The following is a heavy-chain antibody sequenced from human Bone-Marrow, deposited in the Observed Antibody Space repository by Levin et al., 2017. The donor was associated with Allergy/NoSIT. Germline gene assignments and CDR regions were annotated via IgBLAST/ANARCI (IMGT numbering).Heavy chain of an antibody. CDR2: ISGSDDST. V-gene: IGHV3-23*01. CDR3: AKVRRGLDASDI. D-gene: IGHD3/OR15-3a*01. J-gene: IGHJ3*02. CDR1: GFIFSSSA. Sequence: GGSLRLSCAASGFIFSSSAMSWVRQAPGKGLEWVSSISGSDDSTYYTDSVKGRLTISRDNSKNTIYLQMNSLRAADTAVYYCAKVRRGLDASDIWGQGTMVTVSS.